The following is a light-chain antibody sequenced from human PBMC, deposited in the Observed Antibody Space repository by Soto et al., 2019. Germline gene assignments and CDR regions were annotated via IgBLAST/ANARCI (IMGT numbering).Light chain of an antibody. CDR2: GNS. J-gene: IGLJ2*01. V-gene: IGLV1-40*01. CDR1: SSNIGAGYD. Sequence: QSVLTQPPSVSGAPGQRVTISCTGSSSNIGAGYDVHWYQQLPGTAPKLLIYGNSNRPSGVPDRFSGSKSGTSASLAITGLQAEDEADYYCQSYDSSLGVVFGGGTNLTVL. CDR3: QSYDSSLGVV.